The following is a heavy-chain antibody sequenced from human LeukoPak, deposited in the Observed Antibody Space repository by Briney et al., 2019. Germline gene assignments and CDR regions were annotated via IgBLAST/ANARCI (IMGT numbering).Heavy chain of an antibody. CDR1: GYSISSGYY. CDR2: SGST. CDR3: ATIAVAGRGYFDY. V-gene: IGHV4-38-2*02. Sequence: SETLSLTCTVSGYSISSGYYWGWIRQPPGKGLEWIGSGSTYYNPSLKSRVTISVDTSKNQFSLKLSSATAADTAVYYCATIAVAGRGYFDYWGQGTLVTVSS. J-gene: IGHJ4*02. D-gene: IGHD6-19*01.